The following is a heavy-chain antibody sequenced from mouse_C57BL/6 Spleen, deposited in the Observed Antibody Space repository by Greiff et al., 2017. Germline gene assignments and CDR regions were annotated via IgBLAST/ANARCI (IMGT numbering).Heavy chain of an antibody. J-gene: IGHJ1*03. Sequence: EVQLQQSGPELVKPGASVKISCKASGYTFTDYYMNWVKQSHGKSLEWIGDINPNNGGTSYNQKFKGKATLTVDKSSSTAYMELSSLTSEDSAVYYCARWGSHWYFDVWGTGTTVTVSS. CDR3: ARWGSHWYFDV. D-gene: IGHD1-1*01. CDR1: GYTFTDYY. V-gene: IGHV1-26*01. CDR2: INPNNGGT.